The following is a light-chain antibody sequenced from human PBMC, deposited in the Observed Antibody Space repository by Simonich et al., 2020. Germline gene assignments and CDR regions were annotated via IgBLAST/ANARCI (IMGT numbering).Light chain of an antibody. CDR1: SSDVGGYNY. V-gene: IGLV2-8*01. J-gene: IGLJ3*02. Sequence: QSALTQPASVSGSPGQSITISCTGTSSDVGGYNYVSGYQQHPGKAPKLMIYEGRKRPSGVPDRFSGSKSGNTASMTVSGLQAEDEADYYCSSYAGSNNLVFGGGTKLTVL. CDR3: SSYAGSNNLV. CDR2: EGR.